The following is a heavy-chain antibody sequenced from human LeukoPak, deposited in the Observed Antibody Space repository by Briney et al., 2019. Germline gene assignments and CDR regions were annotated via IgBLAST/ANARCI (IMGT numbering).Heavy chain of an antibody. D-gene: IGHD1-26*01. CDR3: ARGWDSLYYFDY. Sequence: ASVKVSCTASGYTFTGYHMHWVRQAPGQGLEWMGWINPNSGGTNYAQKFQGRVTMTRDTSISTAYMELSRLRSDDTAVYYCARGWDSLYYFDYWGQGTLVTVSS. J-gene: IGHJ4*02. V-gene: IGHV1-2*02. CDR2: INPNSGGT. CDR1: GYTFTGYH.